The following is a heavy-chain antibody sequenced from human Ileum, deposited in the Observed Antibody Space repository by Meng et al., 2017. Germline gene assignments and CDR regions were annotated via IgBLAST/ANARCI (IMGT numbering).Heavy chain of an antibody. CDR1: GFTFNKAW. Sequence: VQLVESGGGLVKPGGSLRLSCAASGFTFNKAWMSWVRQAPGKGLEWVGRIKSDGTTDYAAPVKGRFAISRDDSKTTLYLQMDSLKTDDTAVYYCTTDRNWDYFEYWGQGTLVTVSS. V-gene: IGHV3-15*01. CDR3: TTDRNWDYFEY. D-gene: IGHD3-16*01. CDR2: IKSDGTT. J-gene: IGHJ4*02.